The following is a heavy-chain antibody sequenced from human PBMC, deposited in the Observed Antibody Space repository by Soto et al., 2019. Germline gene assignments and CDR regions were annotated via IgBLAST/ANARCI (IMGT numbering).Heavy chain of an antibody. CDR3: ARDAIWSGYYFDY. J-gene: IGHJ4*02. Sequence: SETLSLTCTVSGGSISSGDYYWSWIRQPPGKGLEWIGYIYYSGSTYYNPSLKSRVTISVDTSKNQFSLKLSSVTAADTAVYYCARDAIWSGYYFDYWGQGTLVTVSS. V-gene: IGHV4-30-4*01. CDR2: IYYSGST. D-gene: IGHD3-3*01. CDR1: GGSISSGDYY.